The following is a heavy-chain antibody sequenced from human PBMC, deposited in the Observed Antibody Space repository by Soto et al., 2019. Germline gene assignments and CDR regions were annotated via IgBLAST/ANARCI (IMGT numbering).Heavy chain of an antibody. CDR2: IVVGSGNT. J-gene: IGHJ3*02. Sequence: ASVNVSCKASGFTFTSSAVQWVREAREQRREWIGWIVVGSGNTNYAQKFQERVTPTRDMSTSTAYMELSSLRSEDTAVYYCARGDYYDSSGYYFDYAFAIWGQGTMVTVSS. CDR3: ARGDYYDSSGYYFDYAFAI. CDR1: GFTFTSSA. D-gene: IGHD3-22*01. V-gene: IGHV1-58*01.